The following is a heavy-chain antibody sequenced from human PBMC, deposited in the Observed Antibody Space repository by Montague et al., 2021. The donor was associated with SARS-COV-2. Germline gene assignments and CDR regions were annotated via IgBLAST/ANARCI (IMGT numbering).Heavy chain of an antibody. J-gene: IGHJ4*02. CDR2: ISYDGSNK. Sequence: SLRLSCAASGFTFSHYGIHWVRQAPGKGLERVAVISYDGSNKYYADSVRGRFTISRDNSKNTLYLQMNSLRTEDTAVYYCAKDWWIKIAAPEYFDYWGQGTLVTVSS. D-gene: IGHD6-25*01. CDR1: GFTFSHYG. CDR3: AKDWWIKIAAPEYFDY. V-gene: IGHV3-30*18.